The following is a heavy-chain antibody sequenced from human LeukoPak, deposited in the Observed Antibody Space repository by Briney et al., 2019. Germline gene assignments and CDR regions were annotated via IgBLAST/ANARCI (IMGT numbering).Heavy chain of an antibody. D-gene: IGHD2-2*01. CDR3: ARSFCSSTSCYGASYYYYMDV. CDR1: GGTFSSYA. J-gene: IGHJ6*03. Sequence: GASVKVSCKASGGTFSSYAISWVRQAPGQGLEWMGRIIPIFGTANYAQKFQGRVTITADKSTSTAYMELSSLRSEDTAVYYYARSFCSSTSCYGASYYYYMDVWGKGTTVTVSS. CDR2: IIPIFGTA. V-gene: IGHV1-69*06.